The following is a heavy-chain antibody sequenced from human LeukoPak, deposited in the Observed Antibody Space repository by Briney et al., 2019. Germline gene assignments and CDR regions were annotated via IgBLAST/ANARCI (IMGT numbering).Heavy chain of an antibody. CDR1: GGSFSGYY. V-gene: IGHV4-34*01. CDR3: ATLVIGYCSSTSCHLNWFDP. J-gene: IGHJ5*02. Sequence: SETLPLTCAVYGGSFSGYYWSWIRQPPGKGLEWIGEINHSGSTNYNPSLKSRVTISVDTSKNQFSLKLSSVTAADTAVDYCATLVIGYCSSTSCHLNWFDPWGQGTLVTVSS. CDR2: INHSGST. D-gene: IGHD2-2*01.